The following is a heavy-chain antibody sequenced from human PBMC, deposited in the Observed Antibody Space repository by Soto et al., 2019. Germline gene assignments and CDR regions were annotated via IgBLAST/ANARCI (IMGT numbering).Heavy chain of an antibody. J-gene: IGHJ6*02. CDR3: ARSGWRLSYYYYGMDV. CDR1: GYTFTSYA. V-gene: IGHV1-8*02. CDR2: MNPNSGNT. Sequence: ASVKGSCKASGYTFTSYAMHWVRQATGQGLEWMGWMNPNSGNTGYAQKFQGRVTMTRNTSISTAYMELSSLRSEDTAVYYCARSGWRLSYYYYGMDVWGQGTTVTVSS. D-gene: IGHD6-19*01.